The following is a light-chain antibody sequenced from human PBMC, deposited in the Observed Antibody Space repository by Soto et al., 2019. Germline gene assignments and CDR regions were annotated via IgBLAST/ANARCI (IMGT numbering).Light chain of an antibody. Sequence: NFMLTQPHSVSESPGKTITISCTRSSGTFASTYVQWYRQRPGSVPSTVIYEDDQRTSGVPDRFSGAIDSSSNSASLTISGLQTEDEADYYCQSYDNNIVVVGGGTQLTVL. V-gene: IGLV6-57*04. J-gene: IGLJ2*01. CDR2: EDD. CDR3: QSYDNNIVV. CDR1: SGTFASTY.